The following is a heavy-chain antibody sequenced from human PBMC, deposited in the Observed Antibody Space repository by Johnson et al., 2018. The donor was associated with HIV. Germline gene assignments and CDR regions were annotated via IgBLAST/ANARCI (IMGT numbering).Heavy chain of an antibody. Sequence: VQLVESGGGVVQPGGSLRLSCAASGFTVSRNYMNWVRQAPGKGLEWVSLIYSGGNTYYADSVRGRFTISRDNSKYTLYLHMNSLRAEDTAVYYFAKEGTTVTTFRVYHFWGQGTRVTVSS. CDR3: AKEGTTVTTFRVYHF. CDR2: IYSGGNT. V-gene: IGHV3-66*02. D-gene: IGHD4-17*01. CDR1: GFTVSRNY. J-gene: IGHJ3*01.